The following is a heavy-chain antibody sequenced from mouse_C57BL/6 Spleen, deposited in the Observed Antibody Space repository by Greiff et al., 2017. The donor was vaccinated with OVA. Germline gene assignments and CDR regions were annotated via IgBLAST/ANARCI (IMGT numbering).Heavy chain of an antibody. V-gene: IGHV1-82*01. J-gene: IGHJ2*01. Sequence: VQLQQSGPELVKPGASVKISCKASGYAFSSSWMNWVKQRPGKGLEWIGRIYPGDGDTNYNGKFKGKATLTADKSSSTAYMQLSSLTSEDSAVYFCARRSPYYGSSGGSFDYWGQGTTLTVSS. CDR2: IYPGDGDT. CDR1: GYAFSSSW. CDR3: ARRSPYYGSSGGSFDY. D-gene: IGHD1-1*01.